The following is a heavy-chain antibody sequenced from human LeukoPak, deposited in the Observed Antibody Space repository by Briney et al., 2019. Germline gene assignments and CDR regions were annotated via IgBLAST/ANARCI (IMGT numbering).Heavy chain of an antibody. D-gene: IGHD3/OR15-3a*01. CDR3: ARLRTGYYYYYMDV. CDR2: IYYSGST. CDR1: GGSISSSSYY. V-gene: IGHV4-39*01. J-gene: IGHJ6*03. Sequence: SGTLSLTCTVSGGSISSSSYYWGWIRQPPGKGLEWIGSIYYSGSTNYNLSLKSRVTISVDTSKNQFSLKLSSVTAADTAVYYCARLRTGYYYYYMDVWGKGTTVTVSS.